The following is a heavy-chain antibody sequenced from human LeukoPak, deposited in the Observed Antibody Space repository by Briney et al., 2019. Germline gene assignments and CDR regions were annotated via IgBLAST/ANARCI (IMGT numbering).Heavy chain of an antibody. CDR3: ARVSYDSSGYYFDY. V-gene: IGHV3-53*01. Sequence: PGGSLRLFCAASGFTVSSNYMSWVRQAPGKGLEWVSVIYSGGSTYYADSVKGRFTISRDNSKNTLYLQMNSLRAKDTAVYYCARVSYDSSGYYFDYWGQGTLVTVSS. CDR2: IYSGGST. J-gene: IGHJ4*02. D-gene: IGHD3-22*01. CDR1: GFTVSSNY.